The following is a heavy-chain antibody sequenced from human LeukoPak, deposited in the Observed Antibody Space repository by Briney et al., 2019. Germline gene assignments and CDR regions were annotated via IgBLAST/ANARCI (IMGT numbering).Heavy chain of an antibody. Sequence: SETLSLTCTVSGGSISSYYWSWIRQPSGKGLEWIGYIYYSGSTNYNPSLKSRVTISVDTSKNQFSLKLSSVTAADTAVYYCARDSDYYDSSGYYDYWGQGTLVTVSS. V-gene: IGHV4-59*01. CDR1: GGSISSYY. CDR2: IYYSGST. D-gene: IGHD3-22*01. J-gene: IGHJ4*02. CDR3: ARDSDYYDSSGYYDY.